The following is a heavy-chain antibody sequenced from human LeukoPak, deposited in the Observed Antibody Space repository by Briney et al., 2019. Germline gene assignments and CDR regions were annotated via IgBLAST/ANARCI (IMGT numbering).Heavy chain of an antibody. Sequence: SETLSLTCTVSGGSISSYYWSWIRQPPGKGLEWIGYIYTSGSTNYNPSLKSRVTISVDTSKNQFSLKLSSVTAADTAVYYCARVGNGYDYADYWGQGTLVTVSS. CDR3: ARVGNGYDYADY. CDR2: IYTSGST. J-gene: IGHJ4*02. CDR1: GGSISSYY. V-gene: IGHV4-4*09. D-gene: IGHD5-12*01.